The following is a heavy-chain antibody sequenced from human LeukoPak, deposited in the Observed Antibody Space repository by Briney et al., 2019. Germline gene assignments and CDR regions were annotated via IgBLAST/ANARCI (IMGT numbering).Heavy chain of an antibody. J-gene: IGHJ6*03. V-gene: IGHV4-39*01. CDR1: GGSISSSSYY. CDR2: LYYSGTT. Sequence: SETLSLTCSVSGGSISSSSYYWDWIRQPPGKGLEGVGSLYYSGTTYYNSSLKSQVTISEDTSKNRFSLILTSVTAADTAVYYGARQVSDYFYYYIDVWGEGTTVIVSS. CDR3: ARQVSDYFYYYIDV.